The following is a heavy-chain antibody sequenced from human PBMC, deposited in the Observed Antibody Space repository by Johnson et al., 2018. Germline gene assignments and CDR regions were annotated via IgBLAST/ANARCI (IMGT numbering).Heavy chain of an antibody. V-gene: IGHV3-20*01. D-gene: IGHD3-10*01. CDR1: GFTFSRYG. J-gene: IGHJ3*02. CDR2: IKGNGDSI. Sequence: VQLVQSGGGVVQXGRSXRLXCAASGFTFSRYGMSWVRQAPGKGLEWVSAIKGNGDSIGYAASVKGRFPIPRDNAKNYLYLHMNSLSAEDTAFSHCARERIVRVTTDAFDIWCQGTRVTVSS. CDR3: ARERIVRVTTDAFDI.